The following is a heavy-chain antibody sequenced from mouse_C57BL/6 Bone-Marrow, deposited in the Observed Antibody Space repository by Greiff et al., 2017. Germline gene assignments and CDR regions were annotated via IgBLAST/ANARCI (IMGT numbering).Heavy chain of an antibody. CDR3: AYRYHCDY. J-gene: IGHJ2*01. CDR2: IHPNSGST. D-gene: IGHD1-1*01. V-gene: IGHV1-64*01. Sequence: QVQLQQPGAELVKPGASVQLSCKASGYTFTSSWMHWVKQRPGQGLEWIGMIHPNSGSTNYHEKFKSKATLTVDKSSSTAYMQLSSLTSEDSAVYYWAYRYHCDYWGRGTTLPVSS. CDR1: GYTFTSSW.